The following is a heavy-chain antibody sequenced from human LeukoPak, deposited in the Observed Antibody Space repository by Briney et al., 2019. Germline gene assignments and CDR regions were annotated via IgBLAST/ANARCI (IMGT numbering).Heavy chain of an antibody. CDR1: GYTFTSYA. D-gene: IGHD1-26*01. CDR3: ARDVGATVVFDI. V-gene: IGHV1-18*01. Sequence: GASVKVSCKASGYTFTSYAISWVRQAPGQGLEWMGWISAYNGNTHYAQKVQDRVTMTTDTSTSTAYMELSSLRSEDTAVYFCARDVGATVVFDIWGQGTFVTVSS. J-gene: IGHJ3*02. CDR2: ISAYNGNT.